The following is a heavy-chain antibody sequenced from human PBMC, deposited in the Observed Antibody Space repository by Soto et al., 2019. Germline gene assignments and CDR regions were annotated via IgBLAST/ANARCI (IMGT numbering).Heavy chain of an antibody. Sequence: QVQLQESGPRLVKPSGTLSLTCTVSGGSITNSNWWSWVRLPPAKGLEWIGDIYHAGSTKYNPSLERRVTMSVDTSRNNYSLQVTSVTAADTAVYFCVRQSGDNWFDSWGQGVPVTVSS. CDR1: GGSITNSNW. V-gene: IGHV4-4*02. D-gene: IGHD2-8*02. CDR2: IYHAGST. CDR3: VRQSGDNWFDS. J-gene: IGHJ5*01.